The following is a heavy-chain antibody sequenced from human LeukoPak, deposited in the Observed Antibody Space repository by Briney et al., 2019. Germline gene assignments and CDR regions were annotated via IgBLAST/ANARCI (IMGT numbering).Heavy chain of an antibody. CDR3: ARDGIGYCSGGSCYPSPFDF. CDR1: GFTFSSYS. D-gene: IGHD2-15*01. V-gene: IGHV3-21*01. J-gene: IGHJ4*02. Sequence: GGSLRLSCAASGFTFSSYSMTWVRQAPGKGLEGVSSISSSSSYIYYADSVKGRFTISRDNAKNSLYLQMNSLRAEDTAVYYCARDGIGYCSGGSCYPSPFDFWGQGTLVTVSS. CDR2: ISSSSSYI.